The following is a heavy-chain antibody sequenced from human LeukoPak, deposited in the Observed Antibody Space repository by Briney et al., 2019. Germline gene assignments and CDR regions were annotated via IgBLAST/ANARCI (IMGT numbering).Heavy chain of an antibody. CDR1: GYSFTSYW. D-gene: IGHD4-11*01. CDR2: TYPGDSDT. CDR3: ARHTVTNGPNYYGMDV. J-gene: IGHJ6*02. Sequence: GESLKISCKGSGYSFTSYWIGWVRQMPGKGLEWMGITYPGDSDTRYSPSFQGQVTISADKSISTAYLQWSSLKASDTAMYYCARHTVTNGPNYYGMDVWGQGTTVTVSS. V-gene: IGHV5-51*01.